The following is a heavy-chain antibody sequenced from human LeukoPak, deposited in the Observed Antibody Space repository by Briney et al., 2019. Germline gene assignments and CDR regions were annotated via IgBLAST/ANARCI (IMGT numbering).Heavy chain of an antibody. CDR1: GGSISNYY. V-gene: IGHV4-4*07. Sequence: SETLSLTCTVSGGSISNYYWSWIRQPAGEGLEWIGRIYTSGSTTYSPSLKSRVTMSVDTSKNQFSLQLSSVTAADTAVYYCARQYFGSGKYYYAMDVWGQGATVTVSS. CDR2: IYTSGST. CDR3: ARQYFGSGKYYYAMDV. J-gene: IGHJ6*02. D-gene: IGHD3-10*01.